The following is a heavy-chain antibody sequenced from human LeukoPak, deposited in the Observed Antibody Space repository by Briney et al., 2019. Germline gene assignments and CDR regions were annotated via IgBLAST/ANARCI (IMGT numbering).Heavy chain of an antibody. Sequence: GGSLRLSCAASGFTFSDYYMSWIRQAPGKGLEWVSYISSSGSTIYYTDSVKGRFTISRDNAKNSLYLQMNSLRAEDTAVYYCARAIFGVVILYYMDVWGKGTTVTVSS. CDR3: ARAIFGVVILYYMDV. D-gene: IGHD3-3*01. V-gene: IGHV3-11*04. CDR1: GFTFSDYY. J-gene: IGHJ6*03. CDR2: ISSSGSTI.